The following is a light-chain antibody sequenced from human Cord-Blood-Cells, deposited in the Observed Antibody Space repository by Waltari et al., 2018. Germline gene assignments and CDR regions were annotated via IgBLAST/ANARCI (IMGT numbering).Light chain of an antibody. J-gene: IGKJ2*01. CDR3: QQSYSTPYT. CDR2: AAS. CDR1: QSISSY. V-gene: IGKV1-39*01. Sequence: DIQLTQSPSSLSASVGDRVTITCRASQSISSYLNWYQQKPGKAPKLLIYAASSLRCGVPSRFRGSGSATDFTLTISRLQPEDFATYYCQQSYSTPYTFGQGTKLEIK.